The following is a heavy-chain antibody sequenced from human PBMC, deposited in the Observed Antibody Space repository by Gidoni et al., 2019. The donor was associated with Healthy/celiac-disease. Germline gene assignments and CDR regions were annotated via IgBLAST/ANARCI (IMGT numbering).Heavy chain of an antibody. CDR3: ARRRGSGYEYLDY. D-gene: IGHD5-12*01. J-gene: IGHJ4*02. CDR1: GGSIRSSSYY. V-gene: IGHV4-39*01. CDR2: IYYSGSP. Sequence: QLQLQESGPGLVKHSETLSLTCTVSGGSIRSSSYYWGWIRQPPGQGREWIWSIYYSGSPYYNPSLKSRVTISVDPSKNQFSLKLSSVTAADTAVYYCARRRGSGYEYLDYWGQGTLVTVSS.